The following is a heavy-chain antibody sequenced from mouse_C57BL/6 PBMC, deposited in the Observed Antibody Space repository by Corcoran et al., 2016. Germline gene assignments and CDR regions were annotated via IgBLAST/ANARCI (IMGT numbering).Heavy chain of an antibody. V-gene: IGHV1-62-2*01. J-gene: IGHJ1*03. CDR1: GYTFTEYT. Sequence: QVQLQQSGAELMKPGASVKLSCKASGYTFTEYTIHWVKQRSGQGLEWIGWFYPGSGSIKYNEKFKDKATLTADKSSSTVYMELSRLTSEDSAVYFCARHEREGEWEGPYWYFDVWGTGTTVTVSS. CDR3: ARHEREGEWEGPYWYFDV. D-gene: IGHD1-3*01. CDR2: FYPGSGSI.